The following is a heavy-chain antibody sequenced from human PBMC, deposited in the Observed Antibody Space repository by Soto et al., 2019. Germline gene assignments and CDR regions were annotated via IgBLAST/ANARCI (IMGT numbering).Heavy chain of an antibody. CDR1: GYTFTSYD. Sequence: ASVKVSCKASGYTFTSYDINWVRQATGQGLEWMGWMNPNSGNTGYARKFQGRVTMTRNTSISTAYMELSSLRSEDTAVYYCARGMDYDFWSGYWYYFDYWGQGTLVTLSS. CDR2: MNPNSGNT. J-gene: IGHJ4*02. CDR3: ARGMDYDFWSGYWYYFDY. V-gene: IGHV1-8*01. D-gene: IGHD3-3*01.